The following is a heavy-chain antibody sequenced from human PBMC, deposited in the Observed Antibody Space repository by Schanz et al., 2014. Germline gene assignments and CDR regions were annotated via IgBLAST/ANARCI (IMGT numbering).Heavy chain of an antibody. CDR3: ARDFHGYGPHLDY. J-gene: IGHJ4*02. V-gene: IGHV3-23*01. CDR1: GFTFSSYS. CDR2: ISGSGGST. D-gene: IGHD5-12*01. Sequence: EVQLLESGGGLIQPGGSLRLSCVASGFTFSSYSLNWVRQAPGKGLEWVSAISGSGGSTYYADSVKGRFTISRDNSKNTLYLQLNSLRAEDTAVYYCARDFHGYGPHLDYWGQGSLVTVSS.